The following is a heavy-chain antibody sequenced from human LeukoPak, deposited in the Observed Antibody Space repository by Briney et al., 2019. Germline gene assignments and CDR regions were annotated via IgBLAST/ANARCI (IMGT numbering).Heavy chain of an antibody. Sequence: ASVKVSCKASGYTFTSYGISWVRQAPGQGLEWMGWISAYNGNTSYAQKLQGRVTMTTDTSTSTAYMELRSLRSDDTAVYYCARSGYCTNGVCFTYYYYYMDVWGKGTTVTVSS. CDR2: ISAYNGNT. J-gene: IGHJ6*03. V-gene: IGHV1-18*01. D-gene: IGHD2-8*01. CDR1: GYTFTSYG. CDR3: ARSGYCTNGVCFTYYYYYMDV.